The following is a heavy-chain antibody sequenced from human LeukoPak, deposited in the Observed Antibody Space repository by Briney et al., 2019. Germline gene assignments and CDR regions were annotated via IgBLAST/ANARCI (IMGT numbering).Heavy chain of an antibody. CDR3: ARSRGILSDGYLDS. CDR1: GYSFIDHY. CDR2: INPNSGST. J-gene: IGHJ4*02. V-gene: IGHV1-2*02. Sequence: GASVKVSCKTSGYSFIDHYLYWLRQAPGQGLEWMGWINPNSGSTNYLQKFQGRVTMTRDTSISTVHMELSGLTSDDTATYCCARSRGILSDGYLDSWGQGTLVTVSS. D-gene: IGHD1-1*01.